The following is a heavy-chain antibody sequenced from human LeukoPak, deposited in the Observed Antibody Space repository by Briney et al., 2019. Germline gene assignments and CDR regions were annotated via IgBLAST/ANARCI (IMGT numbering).Heavy chain of an antibody. V-gene: IGHV3-21*01. J-gene: IGHJ4*02. Sequence: GGSLRLSCAASGFTFSNYILNWVSQAPGEGLGWVSSSSTSSTYMYYADSVKGRFTISRDNAKSSLYLQMNSLRAEDTAVYYCARAMSFYYGSAFDYWGQGTLVTVSS. D-gene: IGHD3-10*01. CDR1: GFTFSNYI. CDR2: SSTSSTYM. CDR3: ARAMSFYYGSAFDY.